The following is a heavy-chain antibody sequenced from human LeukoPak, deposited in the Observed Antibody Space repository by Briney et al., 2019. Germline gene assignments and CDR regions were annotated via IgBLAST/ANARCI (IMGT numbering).Heavy chain of an antibody. CDR3: AKGTSSSFDY. V-gene: IGHV3-23*01. D-gene: IGHD6-6*01. J-gene: IGHJ4*02. Sequence: QPGGSLRLSCAASGFTFSSYAMNWVRQAPGKGLEWVSGISNSGGSTYYADSVKGRFTISRDNSKNTLYLQMNSLRAEDTAVYYCAKGTSSSFDYWGQGTLVTVSS. CDR2: ISNSGGST. CDR1: GFTFSSYA.